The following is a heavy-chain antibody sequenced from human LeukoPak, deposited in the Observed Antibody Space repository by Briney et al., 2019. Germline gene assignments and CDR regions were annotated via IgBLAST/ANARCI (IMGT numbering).Heavy chain of an antibody. J-gene: IGHJ4*02. D-gene: IGHD3-10*01. V-gene: IGHV3-30*18. CDR3: AKDEMDRGVITSPFDY. CDR2: ISYDGINK. Sequence: GGSLRLSCAASGFTFSSYGMHWVRQAPGKGLEWVAVISYDGINKYYADSVKGRFTISRDNSKNTLYLQMNSLRAEDTAVYYCAKDEMDRGVITSPFDYWGQGTLVTVSS. CDR1: GFTFSSYG.